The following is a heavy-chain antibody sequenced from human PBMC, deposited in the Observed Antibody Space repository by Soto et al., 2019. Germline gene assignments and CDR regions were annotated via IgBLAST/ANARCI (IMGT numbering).Heavy chain of an antibody. CDR2: ISGSGGRS. CDR1: GFTFSNYA. D-gene: IGHD3-16*01. Sequence: EVQLLDSGGGLVQPGGSLRLSCAASGFTFSNYAMTWVRQGPGKGLEWVSGISGSGGRSYYADSVKGRFTISRDNSKRTLYLQMNCLTAEDTAVYYCAKAYFVWSSEQPYYFAYWGQGTLVTVSS. J-gene: IGHJ4*02. V-gene: IGHV3-23*01. CDR3: AKAYFVWSSEQPYYFAY.